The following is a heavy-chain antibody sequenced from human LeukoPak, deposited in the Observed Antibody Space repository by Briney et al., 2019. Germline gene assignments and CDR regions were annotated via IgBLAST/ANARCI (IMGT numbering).Heavy chain of an antibody. CDR3: AASIGWGVIGAFDI. V-gene: IGHV1-24*01. CDR2: FDPEDGET. J-gene: IGHJ3*02. Sequence: ASVKVSCKVSGYTLTELSMHWVRQAPGKGLEWMGGFDPEDGETIYAQKFQGRVTVTEDTSTDTAYMELSSLRSEDTAVYYCAASIGWGVIGAFDIWGQGTMVTVSS. D-gene: IGHD3-10*01. CDR1: GYTLTELS.